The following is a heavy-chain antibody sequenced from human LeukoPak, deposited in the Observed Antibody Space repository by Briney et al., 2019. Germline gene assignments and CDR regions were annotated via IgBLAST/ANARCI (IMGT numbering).Heavy chain of an antibody. J-gene: IGHJ4*02. CDR3: AKGPEYDILTGYYVDY. D-gene: IGHD3-9*01. Sequence: GGSLRLSCAASGFTFSSYGMHWVRQAPGKGLEWVAFIRYGGSNKYYADSVKGRFTISRDNSKNTLYLQMNSLRAEDTAVYYCAKGPEYDILTGYYVDYWGQGTLVTVSS. CDR1: GFTFSSYG. V-gene: IGHV3-30*02. CDR2: IRYGGSNK.